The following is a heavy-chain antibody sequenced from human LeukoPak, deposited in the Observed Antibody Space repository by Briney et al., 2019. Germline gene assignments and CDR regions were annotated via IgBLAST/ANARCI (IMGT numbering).Heavy chain of an antibody. J-gene: IGHJ4*02. Sequence: PGGSLRLSCAASGLTFSSYGMHWVRQAPGKGLEWVAVIWYDGSNKYYADSVKGRFTISRDNSKDTLYLQMNSLRAEDTAVYYCASSGYSYGFDYWGQGTLVTVSS. CDR3: ASSGYSYGFDY. V-gene: IGHV3-33*01. D-gene: IGHD5-18*01. CDR1: GLTFSSYG. CDR2: IWYDGSNK.